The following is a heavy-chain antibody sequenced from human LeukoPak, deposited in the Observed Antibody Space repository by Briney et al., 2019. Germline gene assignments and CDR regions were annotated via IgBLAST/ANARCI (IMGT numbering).Heavy chain of an antibody. Sequence: SVKVSCKASGGTFSSYAISWVRQAPGQGLEWMGRIIPILGIANYAQKFQGRVTITADKSTSTAYMELSSLRSEDTAVYYCASEPPDNQPIRPTGEEEYWGQGTLVTVSS. V-gene: IGHV1-69*04. D-gene: IGHD7-27*01. CDR2: IIPILGIA. CDR3: ASEPPDNQPIRPTGEEEY. J-gene: IGHJ4*02. CDR1: GGTFSSYA.